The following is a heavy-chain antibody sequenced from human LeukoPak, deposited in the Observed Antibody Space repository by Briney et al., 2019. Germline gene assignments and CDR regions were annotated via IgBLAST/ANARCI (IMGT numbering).Heavy chain of an antibody. J-gene: IGHJ3*02. CDR2: IYYSGST. D-gene: IGHD3-10*01. V-gene: IGHV4-59*01. CDR1: GGSISSYY. Sequence: PSETLSLTCTVSGGSISSYYWSWNRQPPGKGLEWIGYIYYSGSTNYNPSLKSRVTISVDTSKNQFSLKLSSVTAADTAVYYCARARGVIPVAFDIWGQGTMVTVSS. CDR3: ARARGVIPVAFDI.